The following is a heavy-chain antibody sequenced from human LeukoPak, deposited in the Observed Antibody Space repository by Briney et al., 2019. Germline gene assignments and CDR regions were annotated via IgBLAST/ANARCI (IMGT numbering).Heavy chain of an antibody. CDR2: IYHSGST. CDR1: GGSISSGAYS. D-gene: IGHD1-26*01. V-gene: IGHV4-30-2*01. CDR3: AGLTTTAWYFDL. Sequence: PSQTLSLTCAVSGGSISSGAYSWSWIRQPPGKGLDWIGYIYHSGSTYYNPSLNSPVTMSLDRSKNQFSLKVNSVTAADTAVYYCAGLTTTAWYFDLWGRGTLVTVSS. J-gene: IGHJ2*01.